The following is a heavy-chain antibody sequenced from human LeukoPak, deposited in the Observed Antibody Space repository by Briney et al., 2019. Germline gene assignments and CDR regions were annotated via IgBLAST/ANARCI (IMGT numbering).Heavy chain of an antibody. CDR2: INSDGSWT. CDR3: VSFYETY. J-gene: IGHJ4*02. V-gene: IGHV3-74*01. Sequence: GGSLRLSCAASGNYWMHWVRQVPGKGLVWVSHINSDGSWTSYADSVKGRFTISKDNAKNTVYLQMNSLRAGDTAVYYCVSFYETYWGRGTLVTVSS. D-gene: IGHD2/OR15-2a*01. CDR1: GNYW.